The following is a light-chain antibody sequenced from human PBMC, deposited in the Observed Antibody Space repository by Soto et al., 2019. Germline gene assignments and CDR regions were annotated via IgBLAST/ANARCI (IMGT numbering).Light chain of an antibody. CDR1: QSVSSSY. J-gene: IGKJ1*01. Sequence: EIVFTPCPGTLSLSPGARATLSCRASQSVSSSYLAWYQQKPGQAPRLLIYGASSRATGIPDRFSGSGSGTDFTLTISRLEPEDFAVYYCQQYGSSPRTFGQGTKVDIK. CDR2: GAS. V-gene: IGKV3-20*01. CDR3: QQYGSSPRT.